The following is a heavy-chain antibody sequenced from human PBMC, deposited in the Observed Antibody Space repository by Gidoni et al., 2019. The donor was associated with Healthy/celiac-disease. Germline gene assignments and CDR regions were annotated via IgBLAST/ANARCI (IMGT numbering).Heavy chain of an antibody. Sequence: QVQLVQSGAEVKKPGSAVTVSCKASGGTFSSYAIIWVRQAPGQGLEWMGRIIPIIGIANYAQKFQGRVTITADKSTSTAYMELSSLRSEDTAVYYCARAVQLERRGVYYFDYWVQGTLVTVSS. D-gene: IGHD1-1*01. CDR1: GGTFSSYA. CDR3: ARAVQLERRGVYYFDY. V-gene: IGHV1-69*04. J-gene: IGHJ4*02. CDR2: IIPIIGIA.